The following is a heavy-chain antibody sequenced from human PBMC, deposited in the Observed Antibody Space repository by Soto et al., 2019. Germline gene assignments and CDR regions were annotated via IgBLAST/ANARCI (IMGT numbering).Heavy chain of an antibody. V-gene: IGHV3-21*01. CDR3: ARMEVRYCSGGSCSSDYYYYGMDV. CDR2: ISSSSSYI. J-gene: IGHJ6*02. Sequence: PEGSLRLSCAPSGIPLSSYSMNWVCQAQRKGLEWVSSISSSSSYIYYADSVKGRFTISRDNAKNSLYLQMKSLRAEDTAVYYCARMEVRYCSGGSCSSDYYYYGMDVWGQVTTVTVSS. D-gene: IGHD2-15*01. CDR1: GIPLSSYS.